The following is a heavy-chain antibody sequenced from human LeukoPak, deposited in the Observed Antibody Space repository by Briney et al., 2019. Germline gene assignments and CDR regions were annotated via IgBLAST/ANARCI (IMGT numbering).Heavy chain of an antibody. V-gene: IGHV4-39*01. CDR3: AVDFGSHRVVY. CDR2: IYYSGNT. CDR1: GGSISRSSYY. D-gene: IGHD3-3*01. Sequence: SETLSLTCTVSGGSISRSSYYWGWVRQPPGKGLEWIGSIYYSGNTYYNPHNPSLKSRVTISLDTSKNQYSLRLSSVTAADTAVYYCAVDFGSHRVVYWGQGSLVTVSP. J-gene: IGHJ4*01.